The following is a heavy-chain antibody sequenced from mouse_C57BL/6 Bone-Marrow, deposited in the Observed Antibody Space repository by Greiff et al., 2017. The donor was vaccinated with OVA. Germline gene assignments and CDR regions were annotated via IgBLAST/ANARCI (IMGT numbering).Heavy chain of an antibody. Sequence: QVQLQQPGAELVKPGASVKLSCKASGYTFTSYWMHWVKQRPGQGLEWIGMIHPNSGSTNYNVKFKSKATLTVDKSSSTAYMQLSSLTSEDSAVYYCARSGTGTFAWFAYWGQGTLVTVSA. V-gene: IGHV1-64*01. CDR2: IHPNSGST. J-gene: IGHJ3*01. D-gene: IGHD4-1*01. CDR1: GYTFTSYW. CDR3: ARSGTGTFAWFAY.